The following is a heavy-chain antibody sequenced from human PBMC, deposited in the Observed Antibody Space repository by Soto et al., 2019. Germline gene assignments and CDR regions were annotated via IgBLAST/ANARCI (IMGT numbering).Heavy chain of an antibody. CDR2: ISVSGGST. V-gene: IGHV3-23*04. Sequence: EVQLVESGGGLVQPGGSLRLSCAASGFTFSSYWMHWVRQAPGKGLVWVSTISVSGGSTYYADSVKGRFTISRDNSKNTLYLQMNSLRAEDTAVYFCAKEQTNRGPTVITNWGQGTLVTVSS. CDR1: GFTFSSYW. J-gene: IGHJ4*02. CDR3: AKEQTNRGPTVITN. D-gene: IGHD4-17*01.